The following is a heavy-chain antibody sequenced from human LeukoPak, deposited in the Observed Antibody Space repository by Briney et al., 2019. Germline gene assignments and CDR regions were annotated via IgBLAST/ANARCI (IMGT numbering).Heavy chain of an antibody. Sequence: GGSLRLSCAASGFTFSSYAMSWVRQAPGKGLEWVSAISGSGGSTYYADSVKGRFTISRDNSKNTLYLQMNSLRAEDTAVYYCAKDRFPPRYDSSGYYYYYYGMVVWGQGTTVTVSS. D-gene: IGHD3-22*01. CDR2: ISGSGGST. J-gene: IGHJ6*02. V-gene: IGHV3-23*01. CDR1: GFTFSSYA. CDR3: AKDRFPPRYDSSGYYYYYYGMVV.